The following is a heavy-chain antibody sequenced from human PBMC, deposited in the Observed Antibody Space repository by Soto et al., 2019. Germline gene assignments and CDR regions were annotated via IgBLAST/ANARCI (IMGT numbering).Heavy chain of an antibody. Sequence: ASVKVSCKASGYTFTSYGISWVRQAPGQGLEWMGWISAYNGNTNYAQKLQGRVTMTTDTSTSTAYMELRSLRSDDTAVYYCAREFTALFPSWSALGFEFDPWGQGTLVTVSS. CDR1: GYTFTSYG. J-gene: IGHJ5*02. D-gene: IGHD2-2*01. CDR2: ISAYNGNT. V-gene: IGHV1-18*01. CDR3: AREFTALFPSWSALGFEFDP.